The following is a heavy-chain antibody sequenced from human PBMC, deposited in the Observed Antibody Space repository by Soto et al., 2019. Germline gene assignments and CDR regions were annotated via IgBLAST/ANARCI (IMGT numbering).Heavy chain of an antibody. V-gene: IGHV4-39*01. CDR3: ASYSSGWPYYYYGMDV. CDR1: GGSISSSSYY. D-gene: IGHD6-19*01. Sequence: SETLSLTCTVSGGSISSSSYYWGWIRQPPGKGLEWIGSINYSGSTYYNPSLKSRVTISVDTSKNQFSLKLSSVTAADTAVYYCASYSSGWPYYYYGMDVWGQGTTVTVSS. J-gene: IGHJ6*02. CDR2: INYSGST.